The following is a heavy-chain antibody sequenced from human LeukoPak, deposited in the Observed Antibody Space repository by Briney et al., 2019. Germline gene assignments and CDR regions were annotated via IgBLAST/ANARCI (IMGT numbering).Heavy chain of an antibody. CDR3: ARDPGIAATREDNWFDP. Sequence: ASVKVSCKASGYTFTGYYMHWVRQAPGQGLEWMGYINLNSGGTKYAQKFQDRVTMTRDTSISTAYLELSTLRSDDAAVYYCARDPGIAATREDNWFDPWGQGTLVTVSS. CDR2: INLNSGGT. V-gene: IGHV1-2*02. D-gene: IGHD6-25*01. CDR1: GYTFTGYY. J-gene: IGHJ5*02.